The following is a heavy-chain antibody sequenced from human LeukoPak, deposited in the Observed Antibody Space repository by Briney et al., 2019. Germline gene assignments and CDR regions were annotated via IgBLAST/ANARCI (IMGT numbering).Heavy chain of an antibody. CDR3: ARSRTTMIVLADSMDV. D-gene: IGHD3-22*01. CDR2: IYYSGST. V-gene: IGHV4-59*01. Sequence: PSETLSLTCTVSGGSISSYYWSWIRQPPGKGLEWIGYIYYSGSTNYNPSLKSRVTISVDTSKNQFSLKLSSVTAADTAVYYCARSRTTMIVLADSMDVWGKGTTVTVSS. J-gene: IGHJ6*03. CDR1: GGSISSYY.